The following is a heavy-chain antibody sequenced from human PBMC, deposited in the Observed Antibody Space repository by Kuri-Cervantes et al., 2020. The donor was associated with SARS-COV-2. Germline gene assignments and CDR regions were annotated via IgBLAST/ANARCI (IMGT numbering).Heavy chain of an antibody. CDR1: GGSLSGYY. CDR2: INHSGST. Sequence: GSLRLSCAVYGGSLSGYYWSWIRQPPGKGLEWIGEINHSGSTNYNPSLKSRVTISVDTSKNQFSLKLSSVTAADTAVYYCAGWPVVPAANPKWGIDYWGQGTLVTVSS. V-gene: IGHV4-34*01. J-gene: IGHJ4*02. D-gene: IGHD2-2*01. CDR3: AGWPVVPAANPKWGIDY.